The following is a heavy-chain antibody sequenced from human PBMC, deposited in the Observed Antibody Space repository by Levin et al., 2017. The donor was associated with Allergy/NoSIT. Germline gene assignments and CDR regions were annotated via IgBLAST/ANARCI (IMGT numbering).Heavy chain of an antibody. J-gene: IGHJ5*02. V-gene: IGHV1-2*06. CDR3: AREERTVTTPLVDWFDP. CDR2: INPNSGGT. Sequence: ASVKVSCKASGYTFTGYYMHWVRQAPGQGLEWMGRINPNSGGTNYAQKFQGRVTMTRDTSISAAYMELSRLRSDDTAVYYCAREERTVTTPLVDWFDPWGQGTLVTVSS. CDR1: GYTFTGYY. D-gene: IGHD4-11*01.